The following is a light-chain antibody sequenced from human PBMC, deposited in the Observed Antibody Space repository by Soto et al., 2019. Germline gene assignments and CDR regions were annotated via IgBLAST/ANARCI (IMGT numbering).Light chain of an antibody. CDR3: QAWDSSTAGV. CDR2: QDR. Sequence: SYELTQPPSVSVSPGQTASITCSGDKLGDKYVCWYQQKPGQSPVLVIYQDRKRPSGIPERFSGSNSGNTATLTISGTQAXXXXXXXCQAWDSSTAGVFGGGTKLTV. CDR1: KLGDKY. J-gene: IGLJ2*01. V-gene: IGLV3-1*01.